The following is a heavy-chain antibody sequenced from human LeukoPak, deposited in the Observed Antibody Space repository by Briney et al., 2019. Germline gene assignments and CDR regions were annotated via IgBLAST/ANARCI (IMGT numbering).Heavy chain of an antibody. CDR2: ISSSGNSI. D-gene: IGHD3-16*01. CDR3: ARYYDPTVGDAFDI. J-gene: IGHJ3*02. V-gene: IGHV3-48*03. Sequence: PGGSLRLSCAASGFTFSSYEMNWVRQAPGKGLEWVSYISSSGNSIYYADSVKGRFTISRDNAKNSLYLQLNSLKAEDTALYYCARYYDPTVGDAFDIWGQGTMVTVSP. CDR1: GFTFSSYE.